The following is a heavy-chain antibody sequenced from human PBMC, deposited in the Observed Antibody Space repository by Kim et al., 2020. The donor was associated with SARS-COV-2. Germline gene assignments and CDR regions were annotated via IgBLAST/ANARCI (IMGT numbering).Heavy chain of an antibody. J-gene: IGHJ4*01. CDR3: ARGQVVQVAMRRKYYFDY. D-gene: IGHD2-2*01. Sequence: SETLSLTCAVYGGSFSGYYWSWIRQPPGKGLEWIWEINHSGSTNYNPSLKSRVTISVDTSKNQFSLKLSSMTAADAAVYYCARGQVVQVAMRRKYYFDY. V-gene: IGHV4-34*01. CDR1: GGSFSGYY. CDR2: INHSGST.